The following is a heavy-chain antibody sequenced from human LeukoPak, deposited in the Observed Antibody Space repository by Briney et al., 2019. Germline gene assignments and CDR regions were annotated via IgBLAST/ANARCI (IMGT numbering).Heavy chain of an antibody. V-gene: IGHV4-59*01. D-gene: IGHD1-1*01. Sequence: SETLSLTCTVSGGSITNYSWSWIRQPPGKGLEWIGFIYYNGSTNYNPSLKSRVTISVDTSKNQFSLKLSSVTAADTAVYYCARVEDNWFDPWGQGTLVTVSS. CDR3: ARVEDNWFDP. CDR2: IYYNGST. J-gene: IGHJ5*02. CDR1: GGSITNYS.